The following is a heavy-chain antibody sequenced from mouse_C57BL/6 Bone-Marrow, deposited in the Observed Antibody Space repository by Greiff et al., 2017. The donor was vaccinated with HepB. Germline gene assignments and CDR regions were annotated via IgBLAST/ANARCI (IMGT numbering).Heavy chain of an antibody. CDR1: GYSITSGYY. CDR2: ISYDGSN. CDR3: ARGDYGSSYIAY. D-gene: IGHD1-1*01. V-gene: IGHV3-6*01. Sequence: EVQRVESGPGLVKPSQSLSLTCSVTGYSITSGYYWNWIRQFPGNKLEWMGYISYDGSNNYNPSLKNRISITRDTSKNQFFLKLNSVTTEDTATYYCARGDYGSSYIAYWGQGTLVTVSA. J-gene: IGHJ3*01.